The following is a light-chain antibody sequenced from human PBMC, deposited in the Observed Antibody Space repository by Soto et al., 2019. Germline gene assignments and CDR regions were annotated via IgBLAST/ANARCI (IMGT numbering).Light chain of an antibody. CDR3: QQYNGYSRT. Sequence: DIQMTQSPSTLTASVGDRVTIGCRASESIGDSLAWYQQKPGKAPYLLISDVSSLERGVPSRFSGSGSGTEFTLTISSMQPDDFATFYCQQYNGYSRTFGQGTKVDIK. V-gene: IGKV1-5*01. CDR2: DVS. J-gene: IGKJ1*01. CDR1: ESIGDS.